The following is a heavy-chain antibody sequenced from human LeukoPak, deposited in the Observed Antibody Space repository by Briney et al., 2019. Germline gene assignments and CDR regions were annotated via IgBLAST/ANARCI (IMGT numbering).Heavy chain of an antibody. J-gene: IGHJ3*02. D-gene: IGHD6-19*01. Sequence: SGTLSLTCAVSGVSISSTHWWNWVRQPPGKGLEWIGEIFHSGTTNYNPSLKSRVTISIDKSKNQFSLKLRSVTAADTAVYYCARDQWLLRGGDHDAFDIWGQGTMVTVSS. CDR2: IFHSGTT. CDR1: GVSISSTHW. V-gene: IGHV4-4*02. CDR3: ARDQWLLRGGDHDAFDI.